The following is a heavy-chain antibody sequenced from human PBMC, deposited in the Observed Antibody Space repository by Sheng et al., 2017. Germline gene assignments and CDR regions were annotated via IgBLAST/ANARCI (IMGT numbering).Heavy chain of an antibody. CDR2: IWYDGSNK. CDR3: ARGDGDYYDSSGYYPGGY. D-gene: IGHD3-22*01. Sequence: QVQLVESGGGVVQPGRSLRLSCAASGFTFSSYGMHWVRQAPGKGLEWVAVIWYDGSNKYYADSVKGRFTISRDNSKNTLYLQMNSLRAEDTAVYYCARGDGDYYDSSGYYPGGYWGQGTLVTVSS. CDR1: GFTFSSYG. V-gene: IGHV3-33*01. J-gene: IGHJ4*02.